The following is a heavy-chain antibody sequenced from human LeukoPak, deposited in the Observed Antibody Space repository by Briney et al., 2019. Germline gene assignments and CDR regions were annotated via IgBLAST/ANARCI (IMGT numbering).Heavy chain of an antibody. Sequence: PSDPLSLPCTVPGGSISSGSYYWRWIRQPAGKGLEGIGRIYTSGSTNYNPSLKSRVTISVDTSKNQFSLKLSSVTAADTAVYYCARDRAGGWFDPWGQGTLVTVSS. D-gene: IGHD3-10*01. CDR1: GGSISSGSYY. CDR2: IYTSGST. J-gene: IGHJ5*02. V-gene: IGHV4-61*02. CDR3: ARDRAGGWFDP.